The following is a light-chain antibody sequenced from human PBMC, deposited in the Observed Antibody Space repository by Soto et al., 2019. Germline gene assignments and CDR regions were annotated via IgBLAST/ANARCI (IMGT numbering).Light chain of an antibody. CDR1: QGISNY. V-gene: IGKV1-27*01. CDR3: QKYNSAPTYDT. J-gene: IGKJ3*01. Sequence: DIQMTQSPSSLSASVGDRVTITCRASQGISNYLAWYQQKPGKVPKLLIYAASTLQSGVPSRFSGSGSGTDFTLTISSLQPEDVATYYCQKYNSAPTYDTFGPGTKVDIK. CDR2: AAS.